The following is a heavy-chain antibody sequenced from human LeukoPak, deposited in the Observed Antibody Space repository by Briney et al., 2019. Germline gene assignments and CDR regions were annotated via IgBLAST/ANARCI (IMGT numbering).Heavy chain of an antibody. D-gene: IGHD5-12*01. CDR2: ISGSAGST. Sequence: GGSLRLSCAASGFTFSSYVLSWVRQAPGKGLEWVSAISGSAGSTYYADSVKGRFTISRDNSKNTLYLQMNSLRAEDTAVYYCARCRGLMTATIFECEAFFDYWGQGTLVTVSS. CDR3: ARCRGLMTATIFECEAFFDY. V-gene: IGHV3-23*01. CDR1: GFTFSSYV. J-gene: IGHJ4*02.